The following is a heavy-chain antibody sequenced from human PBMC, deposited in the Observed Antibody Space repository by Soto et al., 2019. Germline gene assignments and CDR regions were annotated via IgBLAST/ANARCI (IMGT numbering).Heavy chain of an antibody. CDR3: ARDGTVTTYACDF. V-gene: IGHV1-69*01. J-gene: IGHJ3*01. CDR1: GGTFSSYA. CDR2: IIPIFGTA. D-gene: IGHD4-17*01. Sequence: QVQLVQSGAEVKKPGSSVKVSCKASGGTFSSYAISWVRQAPGHGLEWMVGIIPIFGTANYAQKFQGRVTITADESTSTAYMELSSLRYEDTAVYYCARDGTVTTYACDFCGNGTMVTVAS.